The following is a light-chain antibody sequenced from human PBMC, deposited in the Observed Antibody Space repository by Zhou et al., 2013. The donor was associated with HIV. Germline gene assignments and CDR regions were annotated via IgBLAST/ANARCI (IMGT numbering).Light chain of an antibody. V-gene: IGKV1-12*01. CDR3: QQSYSTPRT. J-gene: IGKJ1*01. CDR2: GAS. Sequence: DCQMTQSPSSVSASVGDRVTITCRASQYVSKWLAWYQQKPGKPPNLLIYGASTLQSGVPPRFSGSGSGTDFTLTISHLQPEDFATYYCQQSYSTPRTFGQGTKVEIK. CDR1: QYVSKW.